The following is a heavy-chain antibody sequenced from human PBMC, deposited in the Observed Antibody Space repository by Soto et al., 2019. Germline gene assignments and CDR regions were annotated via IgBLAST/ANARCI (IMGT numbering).Heavy chain of an antibody. CDR1: GFTFSSYS. Sequence: PGGSLRLSCAASGFTFSSYSMNWVRQAPGKGLEWVSYISSSSSTIYYADSVKGRFTISRDNAKNTLYLQMNSLRGEDTAMYYCAKARCSTANCYVPEYWGQGTRVTVSS. CDR3: AKARCSTANCYVPEY. D-gene: IGHD2-2*01. J-gene: IGHJ4*02. V-gene: IGHV3-48*01. CDR2: ISSSSSTI.